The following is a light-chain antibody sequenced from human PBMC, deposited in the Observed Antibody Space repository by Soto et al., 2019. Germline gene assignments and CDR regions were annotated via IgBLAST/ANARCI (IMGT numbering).Light chain of an antibody. Sequence: EIVLTQSPDTLSLSPGESATLSCRASQSVSSSYLAWYQQKPGRAPRLLIYGASNRATVIPDRFSGSGSGTDFTLTISRLEPEDFAVFYCQQYDDSITFGQGTRLEIE. V-gene: IGKV3-20*01. CDR2: GAS. CDR3: QQYDDSIT. CDR1: QSVSSSY. J-gene: IGKJ5*01.